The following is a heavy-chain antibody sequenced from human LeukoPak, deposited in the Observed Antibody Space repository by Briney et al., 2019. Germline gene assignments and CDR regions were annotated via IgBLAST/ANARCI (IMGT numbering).Heavy chain of an antibody. D-gene: IGHD6-13*01. CDR2: INPNSGGT. CDR1: GYTFTGYY. V-gene: IGHV1-2*02. Sequence: ASVKVSCKASGYTFTGYYIHWVRQAPGQGLEWMGWINPNSGGTNYAQKFQGRVTMTRDTSIRTAYMELSRLRSDDTAMYYCARSIAAAGENFDYWGQGTLVTVSS. CDR3: ARSIAAAGENFDY. J-gene: IGHJ4*02.